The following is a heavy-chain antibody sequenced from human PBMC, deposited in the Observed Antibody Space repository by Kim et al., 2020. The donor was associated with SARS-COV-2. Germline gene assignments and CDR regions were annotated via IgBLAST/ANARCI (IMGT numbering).Heavy chain of an antibody. J-gene: IGHJ4*02. CDR2: IIPILGIA. V-gene: IGHV1-69*04. Sequence: SVKVSCKASGGTFSSYTISWVRQAPGQGLEWMGRIIPILGIANYAQKFQGRVTITADKSTSTAYMELSSLRSEDTAVYYCAREQWGGYESFFDYWGQGTLVTVSS. D-gene: IGHD5-12*01. CDR1: GGTFSSYT. CDR3: AREQWGGYESFFDY.